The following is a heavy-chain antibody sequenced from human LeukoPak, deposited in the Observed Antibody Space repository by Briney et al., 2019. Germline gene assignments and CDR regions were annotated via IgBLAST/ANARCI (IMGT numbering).Heavy chain of an antibody. CDR2: IYYSGST. V-gene: IGHV4-59*01. CDR3: ARAGADYVWGSYRQWYFDY. D-gene: IGHD3-16*02. J-gene: IGHJ4*02. Sequence: SETLSLTCTVSGGSISSYYWSWIRQPPGKGLGWIGYIYYSGSTNYNPSLKSRVTISVDTSKNQFSLKLSSVTAADTAVYYCARAGADYVWGSYRQWYFDYWGQGTLVTVSS. CDR1: GGSISSYY.